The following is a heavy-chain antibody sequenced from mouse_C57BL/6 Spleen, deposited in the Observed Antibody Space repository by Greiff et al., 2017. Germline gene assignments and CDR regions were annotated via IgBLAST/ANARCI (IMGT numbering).Heavy chain of an antibody. CDR2: IRSKSSNSAT. D-gene: IGHD1-1*01. CDR1: GFTFNTYA. V-gene: IGHV10-3*01. Sequence: EVHLVESGGGLVQPKGSLKLSCAASGFTFNTYAMHWVRQAPGKGLEWVARIRSKSSNSATYYADSVKDRFTISRDDSQSMLYLQMNNLKTEDTAMYYCVRGIATVVADYFDYWGQGTTLTVSS. J-gene: IGHJ2*01. CDR3: VRGIATVVADYFDY.